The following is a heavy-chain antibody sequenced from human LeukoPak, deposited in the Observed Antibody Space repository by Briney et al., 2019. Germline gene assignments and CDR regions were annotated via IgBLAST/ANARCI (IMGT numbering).Heavy chain of an antibody. J-gene: IGHJ6*02. D-gene: IGHD3-10*01. CDR1: RNSVSSDT. CDR2: IIPIFGIA. CDR3: ARPSFGNYGMDV. Sequence: SVNVSCKYSRNSVSSDTMSWVRQAPGQGLEWMGRIIPIFGIANYAQKFQGRVTITADKSTSTAYMELSSLRSEDTAVYYCARPSFGNYGMDVWGQGTTVTVSS. V-gene: IGHV1-69*02.